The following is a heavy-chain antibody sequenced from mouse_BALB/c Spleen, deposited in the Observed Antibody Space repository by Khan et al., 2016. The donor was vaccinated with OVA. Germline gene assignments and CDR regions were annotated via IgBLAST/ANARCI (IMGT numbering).Heavy chain of an antibody. CDR3: TSDGNYAHWYFDV. D-gene: IGHD2-1*01. CDR2: ISSGSTYN. J-gene: IGHJ1*01. V-gene: IGHV5-6-4*01. Sequence: EVELVESGGGLVRPGGSLKLSCAASGFSFTSYTMSWVRQTPEKRLEWVATISSGSTYNYYPDSVKGRFTISRDNAKNTLYLQMSSLKPADTAMYYCTSDGNYAHWYFDVWGAGTTVTVSS. CDR1: GFSFTSYT.